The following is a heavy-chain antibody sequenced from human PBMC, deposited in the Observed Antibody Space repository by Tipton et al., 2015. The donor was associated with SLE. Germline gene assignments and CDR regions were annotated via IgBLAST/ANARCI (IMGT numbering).Heavy chain of an antibody. CDR3: ASGYGDGAIEY. CDR2: IYHSGST. CDR1: NGPISSSNS. D-gene: IGHD4-17*01. Sequence: TLSLTCAVSNGPISSSNSWSWVRQPPGKGLEWIGEIYHSGSTNYKTSLKSRVTISVDASKNQFSLKLNSVTAADTAVYYCASGYGDGAIEYWGQGTLVTVSS. V-gene: IGHV4-4*02. J-gene: IGHJ4*02.